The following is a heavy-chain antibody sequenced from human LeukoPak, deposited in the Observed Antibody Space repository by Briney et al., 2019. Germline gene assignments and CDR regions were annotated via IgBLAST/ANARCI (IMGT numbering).Heavy chain of an antibody. J-gene: IGHJ4*02. CDR2: IHYTGST. Sequence: TSQTLSLTCTFSGGSITTFYWSWIRQPPGQRLEWIGYIHYTGSTNYNPSLKSRVTISIDTSKNQFSLQLTSVTAADTAVYYCASASNNYYFDFWGQGTLVTVSS. CDR1: GGSITTFY. D-gene: IGHD1-1*01. V-gene: IGHV4-59*13. CDR3: ASASNNYYFDF.